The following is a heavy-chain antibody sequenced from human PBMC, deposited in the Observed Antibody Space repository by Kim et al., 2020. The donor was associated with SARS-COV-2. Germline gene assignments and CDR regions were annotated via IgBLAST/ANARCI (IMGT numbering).Heavy chain of an antibody. CDR1: GASISSTAYY. CDR3: ARPPLPRSDFWSGDVPDHNYGMDV. V-gene: IGHV4-39*01. J-gene: IGHJ6*02. D-gene: IGHD3-3*01. CDR2: VYNSGTT. Sequence: SETLSLTCTVSGASISSTAYYWGWIRQPPGKGLEWIGSVYNSGTTYYNPSLKSRVTISVDTSKNQFFLKLRFVTAADTAVYYCARPPLPRSDFWSGDVPDHNYGMDVWGQGATVTVSS.